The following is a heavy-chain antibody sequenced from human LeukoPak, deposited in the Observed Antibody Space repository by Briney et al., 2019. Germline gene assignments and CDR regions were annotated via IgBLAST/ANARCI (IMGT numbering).Heavy chain of an antibody. D-gene: IGHD3-22*01. CDR2: ISWNSGSI. J-gene: IGHJ4*02. CDR1: GFTFDDYA. Sequence: PGGSLRLSCATSGFTFDDYAMHWVRQAPGKGLEWVSGISWNSGSIGYEDSVKGRFTISRDNAKNSLYLQMNSLRAEDAAVYYCARVDYYASSGYSYAGIYDYWGQGTLVTVSS. CDR3: ARVDYYASSGYSYAGIYDY. V-gene: IGHV3-9*01.